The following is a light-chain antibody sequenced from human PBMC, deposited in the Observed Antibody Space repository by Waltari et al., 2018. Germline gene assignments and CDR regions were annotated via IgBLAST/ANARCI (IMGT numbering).Light chain of an antibody. J-gene: IGKJ4*01. CDR1: QSIGNY. Sequence: EIVLTQSPATLSLSPGERATLSCRASQSIGNYLVWYQQKPGQPPRLLIYDVSIRATGIPARFSGSGSGTDFTLTISSLDPEDFAVYYCQQRANWPLTFGGGTKVEIK. V-gene: IGKV3-11*01. CDR2: DVS. CDR3: QQRANWPLT.